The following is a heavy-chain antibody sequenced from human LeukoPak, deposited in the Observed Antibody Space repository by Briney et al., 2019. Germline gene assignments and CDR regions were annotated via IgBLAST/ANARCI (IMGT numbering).Heavy chain of an antibody. CDR2: IYPGDSDT. D-gene: IGHD2-15*01. J-gene: IGHJ4*02. CDR1: GYSFTSYW. V-gene: IGHV5-51*01. CDR3: ARQGSGYCSGGSCYQCDY. Sequence: GESLKISCKGSGYSFTSYWIGWVRQMPGKGLEWMGIIYPGDSDTRYSPSFQGQVTISADKSISTAYLQWSSPKASDTAMYYCARQGSGYCSGGSCYQCDYWGQGTLVTVSS.